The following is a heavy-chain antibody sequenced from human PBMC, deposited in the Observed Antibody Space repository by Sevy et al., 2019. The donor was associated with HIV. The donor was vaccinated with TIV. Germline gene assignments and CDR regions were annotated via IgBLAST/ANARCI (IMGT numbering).Heavy chain of an antibody. CDR3: ASLPAVAGTQRDY. V-gene: IGHV4-39*01. Sequence: SETLSLTCTVSGGSISSSSYYWGWIRQPPGKGLEWIGSIYYSGSTYYNPSLKSRVTISVDTSKNQFSLKLSSVTAADTAVYYWASLPAVAGTQRDYWGQGTLVTVSS. CDR2: IYYSGST. D-gene: IGHD6-19*01. J-gene: IGHJ4*02. CDR1: GGSISSSSYY.